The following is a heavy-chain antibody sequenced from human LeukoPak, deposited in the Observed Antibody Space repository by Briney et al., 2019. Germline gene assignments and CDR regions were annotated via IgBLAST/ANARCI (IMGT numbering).Heavy chain of an antibody. CDR1: GFTFGDYA. Sequence: PGGSLRLSCTASGFTFGDYAMSWVRQAPGKGLEWVGFIRSKAYGGTTEYAASVKGRFTISRDDSKSIAYLQMNNLKTEDTDVYYCTRGNWNDVGDYWGQGTLVTVSS. D-gene: IGHD1-1*01. CDR2: IRSKAYGGTT. J-gene: IGHJ4*02. CDR3: TRGNWNDVGDY. V-gene: IGHV3-49*04.